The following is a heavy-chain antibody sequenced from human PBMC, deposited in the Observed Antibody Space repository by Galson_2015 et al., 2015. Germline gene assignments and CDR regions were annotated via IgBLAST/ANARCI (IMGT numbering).Heavy chain of an antibody. J-gene: IGHJ6*02. CDR1: GFTFSSYA. D-gene: IGHD1-26*01. CDR2: ISGSGGST. CDR3: AKDGGGSYLNRYYYYGMDV. Sequence: SLRLSCAASGFTFSSYAMSWVRQAPGKGLEWVSAISGSGGSTYYADSVKGRFTISRDNSKNTLYLQMNSLRAEDTAVYYCAKDGGGSYLNRYYYYGMDVWGQGTTVTVSS. V-gene: IGHV3-23*01.